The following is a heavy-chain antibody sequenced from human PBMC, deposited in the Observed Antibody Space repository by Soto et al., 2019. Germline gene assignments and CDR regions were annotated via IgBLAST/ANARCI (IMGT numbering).Heavy chain of an antibody. Sequence: SETLSLTCTVSGGSISSGGYYWSWIRQHPGKGLEWIGYIYYSGSTYYNPSLKSRVTISVDTSKNQFSLKLSSVTAADTAVYYCARDGYRSSSGVYYYYGMDVWGQGTTVTVSS. CDR3: ARDGYRSSSGVYYYYGMDV. D-gene: IGHD6-6*01. J-gene: IGHJ6*02. V-gene: IGHV4-31*03. CDR1: GGSISSGGYY. CDR2: IYYSGST.